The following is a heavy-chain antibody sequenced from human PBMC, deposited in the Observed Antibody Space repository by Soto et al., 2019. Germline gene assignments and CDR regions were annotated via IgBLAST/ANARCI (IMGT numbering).Heavy chain of an antibody. Sequence: QVQLVQSGAEVKKPGSSVKVSCKASGGTFSSYTISWVRQAPGQGLEWMGRIIPILGIANYAQKFQGRVTITADKSTSTDYMELSSLRSEDTAVYYCARLIAVAGTSFEDYWGQGTLVTVSS. V-gene: IGHV1-69*02. J-gene: IGHJ4*02. D-gene: IGHD6-19*01. CDR2: IIPILGIA. CDR1: GGTFSSYT. CDR3: ARLIAVAGTSFEDY.